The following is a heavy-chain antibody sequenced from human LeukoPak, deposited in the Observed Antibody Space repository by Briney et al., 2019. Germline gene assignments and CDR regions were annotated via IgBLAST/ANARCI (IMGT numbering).Heavy chain of an antibody. CDR2: IYRSGST. D-gene: IGHD1-7*01. CDR1: GSSISSGYY. J-gene: IGHJ6*03. V-gene: IGHV4-38-2*02. Sequence: PSETLSLTCTVSGSSISSGYYWGWIRQPPGKGLQWIGSIYRSGSTYYNPSLKSRATISVDTSKNHFSLKLTSVTAADTAVYYCARNDWNYGYYYYIDVWGKGTTVTVSS. CDR3: ARNDWNYGYYYYIDV.